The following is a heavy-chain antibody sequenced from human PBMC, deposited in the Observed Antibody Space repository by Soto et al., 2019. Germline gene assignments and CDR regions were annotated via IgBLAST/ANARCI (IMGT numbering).Heavy chain of an antibody. V-gene: IGHV4-39*01. D-gene: IGHD6-19*01. CDR1: GGSISSSSYY. CDR2: IYYSGST. CDR3: ANQAVAGTSFDY. Sequence: PSETLSLTCTVSGGSISSSSYYWGWIRQPPGKGLEWIGSIYYSGSTYYNPSLKSRVTISVDTSKNQFSLKLSSVTAADTAVYYCANQAVAGTSFDYWGQGTLVTVSS. J-gene: IGHJ4*02.